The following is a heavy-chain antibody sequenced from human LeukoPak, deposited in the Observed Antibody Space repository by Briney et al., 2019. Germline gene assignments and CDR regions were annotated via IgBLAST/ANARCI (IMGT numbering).Heavy chain of an antibody. Sequence: GGSLRLSCVASGFTFSTYAMHWVRQAPGKGLEWVSGISWNSGSIGYADSVKGRFTISRDNAKNSLYLQMNSLRAEDTALYYCAKDRTDVDTAMVTNWGQGTLVTVSS. CDR1: GFTFSTYA. J-gene: IGHJ4*02. CDR3: AKDRTDVDTAMVTN. CDR2: ISWNSGSI. V-gene: IGHV3-9*01. D-gene: IGHD5-18*01.